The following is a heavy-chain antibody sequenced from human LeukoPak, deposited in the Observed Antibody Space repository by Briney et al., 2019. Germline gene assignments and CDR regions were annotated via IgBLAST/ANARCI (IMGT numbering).Heavy chain of an antibody. Sequence: GGPVKVSCKTSGYIFSDYYMHWVRQAPGQGPEWMGWINPNSGGTNYAQKFQGRVTMTRDTSISPGYMELNSLRSDDTAVYYCARGREVAGTVGYWGQGTLVTVSS. CDR3: ARGREVAGTVGY. V-gene: IGHV1-2*02. CDR1: GYIFSDYY. D-gene: IGHD6-19*01. J-gene: IGHJ4*02. CDR2: INPNSGGT.